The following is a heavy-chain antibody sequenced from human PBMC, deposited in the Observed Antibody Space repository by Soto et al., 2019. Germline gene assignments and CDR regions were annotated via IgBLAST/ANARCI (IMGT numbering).Heavy chain of an antibody. CDR3: AKDSVATIEDGMDV. CDR2: ISYDGSNK. D-gene: IGHD5-12*01. J-gene: IGHJ6*02. CDR1: GFHFSSYG. V-gene: IGHV3-30*18. Sequence: SLKLSCASSGFHFSSYGMHWFRQSPGKGLEWVAVISYDGSNKYYADSVKGRFTISRDNSKNTLYLQMNSLRAEDTAVYYCAKDSVATIEDGMDVWGQGTTVTVSS.